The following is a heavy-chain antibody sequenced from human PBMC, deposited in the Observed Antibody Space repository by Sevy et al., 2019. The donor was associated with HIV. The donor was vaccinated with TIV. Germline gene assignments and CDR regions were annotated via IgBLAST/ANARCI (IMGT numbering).Heavy chain of an antibody. CDR2: IYPDDSET. Sequence: GESLKISCEGSGYSFTSHWIGWVRHMPGKGLEWMGIIYPDDSETRYSPSFQGQVTFSADKSITTAYLQWSSLKASDTDMYYCATSHSGYCDSSGYYIYWGQGTMVTVSS. J-gene: IGHJ4*02. V-gene: IGHV5-51*01. D-gene: IGHD3-22*01. CDR1: GYSFTSHW. CDR3: ATSHSGYCDSSGYYIY.